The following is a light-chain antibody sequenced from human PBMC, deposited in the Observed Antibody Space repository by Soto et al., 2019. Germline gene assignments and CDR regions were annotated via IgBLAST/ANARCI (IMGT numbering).Light chain of an antibody. CDR3: HQRSSTPLT. CDR2: DAS. Sequence: DVQMTQSPSSLSASVGDSVTITCRASQSVFNHLSWFQQRPGKGPKLLIYDASSLHAGVPSRFSGSGYGTDFTLTISTVQPEESAIYYCHQRSSTPLTFGGGTRVELK. J-gene: IGKJ4*01. V-gene: IGKV1-39*01. CDR1: QSVFNH.